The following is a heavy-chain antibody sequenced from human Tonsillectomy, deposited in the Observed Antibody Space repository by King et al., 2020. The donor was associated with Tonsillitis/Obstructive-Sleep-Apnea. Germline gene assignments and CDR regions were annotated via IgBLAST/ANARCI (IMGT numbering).Heavy chain of an antibody. V-gene: IGHV3-33*01. CDR2: IWHDGSNR. CDR1: GFTFSSYG. J-gene: IGHJ5*02. D-gene: IGHD2-8*01. CDR3: ARARVLKGGFDP. Sequence: VQLVESGGGVVQPGRSLRLSCAASGFTFSSYGMHWVRQAPGKGLEWLAVIWHDGSNRYYGDSVKGRFTISRDNSKNTLFLQMNSLRAEDTAVYYCARARVLKGGFDPWGQGTLVTVSS.